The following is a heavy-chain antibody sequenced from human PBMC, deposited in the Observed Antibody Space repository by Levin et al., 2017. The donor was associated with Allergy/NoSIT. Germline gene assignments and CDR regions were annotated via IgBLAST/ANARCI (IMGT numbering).Heavy chain of an antibody. CDR3: ARMASGGGCYYYLDV. J-gene: IGHJ6*03. Sequence: GGSLRLSCAASGFTFTTYTMHWVRQAPGKGLEWVSSISDTSGYKLYADSLKGRFTVSRDNADNSVFLQMTDLRAEDTAVYYCARMASGGGCYYYLDVWGKGTTVTVSS. CDR2: ISDTSGYK. CDR1: GFTFTTYT. D-gene: IGHD6-19*01. V-gene: IGHV3-21*06.